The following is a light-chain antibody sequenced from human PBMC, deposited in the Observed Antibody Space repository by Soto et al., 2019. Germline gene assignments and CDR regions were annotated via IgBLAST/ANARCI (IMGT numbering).Light chain of an antibody. V-gene: IGKV3-20*01. Sequence: EIVLTQSPGTLSLSPGERATLSCRASQSVSSSYLAWYQQKPGQAPSLLIYGASSRATGIPDRFSGSGCGTDFTLTISRLAPEDFAVYYCQQYGSSRTFGQGTKVEIK. J-gene: IGKJ1*01. CDR2: GAS. CDR3: QQYGSSRT. CDR1: QSVSSSY.